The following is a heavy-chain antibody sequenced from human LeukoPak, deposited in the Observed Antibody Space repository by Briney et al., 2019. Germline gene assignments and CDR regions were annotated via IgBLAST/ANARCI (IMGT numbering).Heavy chain of an antibody. CDR3: ASIIVARHY. CDR2: ISSNGGST. J-gene: IGHJ4*02. V-gene: IGHV3-64*01. CDR1: GCTFSSYA. Sequence: GGSLRLSCAASGCTFSSYAMHWVRQAPGKGLEYVSAISSNGGSTYYANSVKGRFTISRDNSKNTLYLQMGSLRAEDMAVYYCASIIVARHYWGQGTLVTVSS. D-gene: IGHD6-6*01.